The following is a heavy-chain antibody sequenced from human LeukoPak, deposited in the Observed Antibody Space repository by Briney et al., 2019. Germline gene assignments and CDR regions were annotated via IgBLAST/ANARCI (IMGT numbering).Heavy chain of an antibody. CDR3: AKTSYRQWLSPFDY. J-gene: IGHJ4*02. D-gene: IGHD6-19*01. Sequence: SWVRQAPGKGLEWVSAISGSGGSTYYADSVKGRFTISRDNSKNTLYLQMNSLRAEDTAVYYCAKTSYRQWLSPFDYWGQGTLVTVSS. CDR2: ISGSGGST. V-gene: IGHV3-23*01.